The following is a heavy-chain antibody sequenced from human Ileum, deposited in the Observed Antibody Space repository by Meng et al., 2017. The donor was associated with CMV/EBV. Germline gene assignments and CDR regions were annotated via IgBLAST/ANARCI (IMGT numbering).Heavy chain of an antibody. J-gene: IGHJ5*02. CDR3: ARDQGGPTGFTVRDWFDP. CDR2: INPKSGGT. CDR1: SFTAYY. Sequence: SFTAYYIHGVRQAPGQGLEWVGWINPKSGGTNYAQKFQGRVTMTEDTSISTAYMELSRLKSDDTAVYYCARDQGGPTGFTVRDWFDPWGQGTLVTVSS. V-gene: IGHV1-2*02. D-gene: IGHD4-11*01.